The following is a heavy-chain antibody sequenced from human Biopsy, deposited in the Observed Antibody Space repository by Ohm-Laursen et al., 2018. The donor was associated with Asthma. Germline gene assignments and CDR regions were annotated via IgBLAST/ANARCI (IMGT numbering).Heavy chain of an antibody. CDR3: ARKAGSCISRTCYSLDF. D-gene: IGHD2-2*01. V-gene: IGHV1-69*13. J-gene: IGHJ4*02. CDR1: GGTFNTYV. Sequence: VKISCKPLGGTFNTYVIGWVRQAPGQGLEWMGGINSGFGTTTYPQKFQDRVTITADDSTSTVYMELSSLRSEDTAVYYCARKAGSCISRTCYSLDFWGQGTLVTVSS. CDR2: INSGFGTT.